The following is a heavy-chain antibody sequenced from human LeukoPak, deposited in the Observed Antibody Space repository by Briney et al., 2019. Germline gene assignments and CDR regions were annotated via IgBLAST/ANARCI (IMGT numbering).Heavy chain of an antibody. D-gene: IGHD2-15*01. Sequence: LGASVKVSCKASGYTFTSYGISWVRQAPGQGLEWMGWISAYNGNTNYAQKLQGRVTMTTHTSTSTAYMELRSLRSDDTAVYYCARSGPGHCSGGSCYSHYYGMDVWGQGTTVTVSS. CDR2: ISAYNGNT. J-gene: IGHJ6*02. V-gene: IGHV1-18*01. CDR3: ARSGPGHCSGGSCYSHYYGMDV. CDR1: GYTFTSYG.